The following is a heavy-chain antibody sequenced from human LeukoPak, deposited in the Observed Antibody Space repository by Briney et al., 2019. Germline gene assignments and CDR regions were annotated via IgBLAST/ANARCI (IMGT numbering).Heavy chain of an antibody. CDR3: ARGLGYCSSTSCYRYNWNYDAFDI. CDR1: GGSFSGYY. V-gene: IGHV4-34*01. D-gene: IGHD2-2*01. Sequence: SETLSLTCAVYGGSFSGYYWSWIRQPPGKGLEWIGEINDSGSTKYNPSLKSRVTISVDTSKNQFSLKLSSVTAADTAVYYCARGLGYCSSTSCYRYNWNYDAFDIWGQGTMVTV. CDR2: INDSGST. J-gene: IGHJ3*02.